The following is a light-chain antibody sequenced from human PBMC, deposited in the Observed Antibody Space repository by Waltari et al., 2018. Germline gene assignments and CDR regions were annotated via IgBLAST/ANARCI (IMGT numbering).Light chain of an antibody. CDR3: AAWDDSLNGFYV. J-gene: IGLJ1*01. CDR1: RSNIGNKH. Sequence: QSVLIHPPSASWTPGQWATFPCSGSRSNIGNKHVNWYQQLPGTAPKLLIYTNNQRPSGVPDRFSGSKSGTSASLAISGLQSEDEADYYCAAWDDSLNGFYVFGTGTKVTVL. V-gene: IGLV1-44*01. CDR2: TNN.